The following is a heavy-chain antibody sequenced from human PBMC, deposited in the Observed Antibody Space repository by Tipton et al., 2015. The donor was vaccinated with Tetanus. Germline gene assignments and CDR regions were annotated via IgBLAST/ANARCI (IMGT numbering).Heavy chain of an antibody. Sequence: GSLRLSCELSGFLFSSYTMNWVRQAPGKGLEWVASISSTSSYIYYADSPKGRFTISRDNAKNSLYLQMNSLRVDDTAVYYCASGSALDYWGQGSLVAVSS. V-gene: IGHV3-21*01. CDR2: ISSTSSYI. J-gene: IGHJ4*02. CDR1: GFLFSSYT. CDR3: ASGSALDY. D-gene: IGHD6-25*01.